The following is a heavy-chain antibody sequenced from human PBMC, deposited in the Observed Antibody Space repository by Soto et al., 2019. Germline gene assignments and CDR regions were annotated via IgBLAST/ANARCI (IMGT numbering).Heavy chain of an antibody. Sequence: QVLLVQSGAEVKKPGASVKVACKASGYTFPNYGISWVRQAPGQGLEWLRWISTYNGDRDFAQKVQGRVTMTTDTSTTTAYMELRSLRSNDTAVYYCARSRAGGTWEQYPSFYFDYWGQGALVTVSS. D-gene: IGHD1-26*01. V-gene: IGHV1-18*01. CDR2: ISTYNGDR. J-gene: IGHJ4*02. CDR1: GYTFPNYG. CDR3: ARSRAGGTWEQYPSFYFDY.